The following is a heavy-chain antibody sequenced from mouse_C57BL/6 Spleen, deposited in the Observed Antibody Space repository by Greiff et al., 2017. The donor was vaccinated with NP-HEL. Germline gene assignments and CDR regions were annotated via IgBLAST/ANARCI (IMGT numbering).Heavy chain of an antibody. V-gene: IGHV1-80*01. Sequence: QVQLKQSGAELVKPGASVKISCKASGYAFSSYWMNWVKQRPGKGLEWIGQIYPGDGDTNYNGKFKGKATLTADKSSSTAYMQLSSLTSEDSAVYFCARGEGGSSLYYAMDYWGQGTSVTVSS. CDR3: ARGEGGSSLYYAMDY. CDR1: GYAFSSYW. CDR2: IYPGDGDT. D-gene: IGHD1-1*01. J-gene: IGHJ4*01.